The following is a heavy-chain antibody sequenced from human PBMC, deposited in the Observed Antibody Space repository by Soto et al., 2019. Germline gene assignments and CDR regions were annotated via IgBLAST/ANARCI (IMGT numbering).Heavy chain of an antibody. J-gene: IGHJ4*02. CDR2: ITVHNGNT. D-gene: IGHD3-22*01. CDR3: ARQEVWLFLPDF. V-gene: IGHV1-18*01. Sequence: VQLVQSGAEVKKPGASVKISCKASGFPFSNSGIAWVRQAPGQGFEWMAWITVHNGNTNYAQALQDRVTLTTDTSTETAYMELRSLRSDDTAVYYCARQEVWLFLPDFWGQGTLVTVSS. CDR1: GFPFSNSG.